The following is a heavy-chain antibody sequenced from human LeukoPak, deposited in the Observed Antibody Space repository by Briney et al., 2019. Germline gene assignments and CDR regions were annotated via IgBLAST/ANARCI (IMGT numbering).Heavy chain of an antibody. J-gene: IGHJ3*02. V-gene: IGHV5-51*01. D-gene: IGHD2-21*01. CDR1: GYSFTSYW. CDR2: IYPGDSDT. Sequence: GESLKISCKGSGYSFTSYWIGWVRQMPGKGLEWMGIIYPGDSDTRYSPSFQGQATISAHKSISTAFLQWSSLKASDSAMYYCPSLRSYSDAFDIWGQGTMVTVSS. CDR3: PSLRSYSDAFDI.